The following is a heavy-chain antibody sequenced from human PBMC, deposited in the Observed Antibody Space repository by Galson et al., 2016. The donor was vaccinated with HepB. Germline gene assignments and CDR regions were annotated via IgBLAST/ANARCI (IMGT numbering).Heavy chain of an antibody. CDR1: GGSIRGSIYY. J-gene: IGHJ4*02. Sequence: SETLPLTCTVSGGSIRGSIYYWGWIRQPPGKGLEWIGSIYHSGNTYCSPSLSPSLKSRVTISVDTSKNQFSLELRSVTAADTAVYYCASHDDSDWDYWGQGTLVTVSP. CDR3: ASHDDSDWDY. D-gene: IGHD3-9*01. V-gene: IGHV4-39*01. CDR2: IYHSGNT.